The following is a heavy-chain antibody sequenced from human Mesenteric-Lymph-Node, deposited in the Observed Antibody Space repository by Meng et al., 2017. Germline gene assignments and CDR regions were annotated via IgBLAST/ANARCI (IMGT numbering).Heavy chain of an antibody. CDR2: IYHGVNI. V-gene: IGHV4-30-2*01. CDR3: VRDTRRGGGWFDP. D-gene: IGHD3-10*01. Sequence: QRQESGPGLVKPSQTLSLTCAVSGDSITSGDYSWTWIRQPPGKGLEWIGYIYHGVNIYYTPSLRSRVTISVDKSRNQFSLKLTSVSAADTAVYYCVRDTRRGGGWFDPWGQGTLVTVSS. J-gene: IGHJ5*02. CDR1: GDSITSGDYS.